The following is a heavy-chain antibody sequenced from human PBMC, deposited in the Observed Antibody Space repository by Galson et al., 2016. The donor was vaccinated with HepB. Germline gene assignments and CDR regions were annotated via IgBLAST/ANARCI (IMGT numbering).Heavy chain of an antibody. D-gene: IGHD6-19*01. CDR3: AGSAVLGGSGWTHLAL. CDR1: GYTFVNYA. J-gene: IGHJ4*02. V-gene: IGHV1-3*01. CDR2: INVANGDG. Sequence: SVKVSCKASGYTFVNYALHWVRQAPGQSLEWMGWINVANGDGRYSQKFQDRLTITRDTSATTVSMELSSLTSEDTSVYYWAGSAVLGGSGWTHLALWGQGTLVTVSS.